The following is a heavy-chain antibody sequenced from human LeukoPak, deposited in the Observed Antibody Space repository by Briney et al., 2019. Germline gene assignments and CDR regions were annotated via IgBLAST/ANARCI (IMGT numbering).Heavy chain of an antibody. D-gene: IGHD3-22*01. CDR3: ARDSVVSYYYDSSGYYSDAFDI. CDR2: IYTSGST. Sequence: SETLSLTCAVSGGSISSYYWSWIRQPAGKGLEWIGRIYTSGSTNYNPSLKSRVTMPVDTSKNQCSLKLSSVTAVDTAVYYCARDSVVSYYYDSSGYYSDAFDIWGQGTMVTVS. V-gene: IGHV4-4*07. J-gene: IGHJ3*02. CDR1: GGSISSYY.